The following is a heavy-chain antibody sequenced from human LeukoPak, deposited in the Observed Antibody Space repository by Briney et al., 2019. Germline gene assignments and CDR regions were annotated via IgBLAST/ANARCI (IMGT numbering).Heavy chain of an antibody. Sequence: GGSLRLSCSASGFTFSSYAMPWVRQAPGKGLEYVSAINTNGGNTYYADSVKGRFTISRDNSKSTPYLQMSSLRAEDTAVYYCIRAGYYDSRGYYYHLDYWGQGTLVTVSS. V-gene: IGHV3-64D*09. CDR2: INTNGGNT. CDR3: IRAGYYDSRGYYYHLDY. D-gene: IGHD3-22*01. J-gene: IGHJ4*02. CDR1: GFTFSSYA.